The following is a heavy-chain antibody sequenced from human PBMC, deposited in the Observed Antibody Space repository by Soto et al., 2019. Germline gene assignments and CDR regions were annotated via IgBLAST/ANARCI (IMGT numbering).Heavy chain of an antibody. Sequence: EVHLVESGGGLVHPGGSLTLSCAASGLTFSDFWMTWVRLGPGRGLEWVASIKSDGSEKYYVDSVKGRFTISRDNAKNSVFLQMDSLRTEDTAVYYCRSGHYCNPLGGQGTLVTVSS. CDR1: GLTFSDFW. CDR3: RSGHYCNPL. D-gene: IGHD4-4*01. V-gene: IGHV3-7*01. J-gene: IGHJ4*02. CDR2: IKSDGSEK.